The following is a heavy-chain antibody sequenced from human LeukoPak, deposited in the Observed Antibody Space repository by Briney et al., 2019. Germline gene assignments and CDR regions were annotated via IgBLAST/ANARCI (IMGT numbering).Heavy chain of an antibody. D-gene: IGHD2-2*01. CDR2: IIPIFGTA. V-gene: IGHV1-69*06. CDR3: YCSSTSSSSGYFQH. CDR1: GGTFSSYA. Sequence: SVKVSSKASGGTFSSYAISWVRQAPGQGLEWMGGIIPIFGTANYAQKFQGRVTISADKSTSTAYMELSSLRSEDTAVYYCYCSSTSSSSGYFQHWGQGTLVTVSS. J-gene: IGHJ1*01.